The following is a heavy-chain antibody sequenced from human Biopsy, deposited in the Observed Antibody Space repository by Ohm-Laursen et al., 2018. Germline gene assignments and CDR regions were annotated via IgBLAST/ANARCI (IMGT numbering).Heavy chain of an antibody. CDR3: ASIVLGPTNDAFDI. CDR1: GDSIRNYY. V-gene: IGHV4-4*07. J-gene: IGHJ3*02. Sequence: TLSLTCTVSGDSIRNYYWSWIRQAAGKGLEWIGRIYPGGGTIYNPSLKSRVTMSVDTSKNHFSLNLNSVTAADTAVYYCASIVLGPTNDAFDIWGQGTMVTVSS. D-gene: IGHD1-26*01. CDR2: IYPGGGT.